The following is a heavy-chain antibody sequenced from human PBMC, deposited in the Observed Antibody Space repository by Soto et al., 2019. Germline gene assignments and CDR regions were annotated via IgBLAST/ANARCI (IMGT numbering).Heavy chain of an antibody. Sequence: GGSLRLSCAASGFTFSSYGMHWVRQAPGKGLEWVAVIWYDGSNKYYADSVKGRFTISRDNSNNTLYLQMNSLRAEDTAVYYCARDSISLYGDYDRPHFDYWGQGTLVTVSS. V-gene: IGHV3-33*01. J-gene: IGHJ4*02. D-gene: IGHD4-17*01. CDR3: ARDSISLYGDYDRPHFDY. CDR2: IWYDGSNK. CDR1: GFTFSSYG.